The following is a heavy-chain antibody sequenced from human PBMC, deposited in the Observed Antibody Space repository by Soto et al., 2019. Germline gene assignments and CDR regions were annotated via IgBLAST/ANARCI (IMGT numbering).Heavy chain of an antibody. CDR3: ASHYGDYGRNYYYYGMDG. CDR2: IIPIFGTA. V-gene: IGHV1-69*13. J-gene: IGHJ6*02. Sequence: GASVKVSCKASGGTFSSYAISWVRQAPGQGLEWMGGIIPIFGTANYAQKFQGRVTITADESTSTAYMELSSLRSEDTAVYYCASHYGDYGRNYYYYGMDGWGQGTTVTVSS. CDR1: GGTFSSYA. D-gene: IGHD4-17*01.